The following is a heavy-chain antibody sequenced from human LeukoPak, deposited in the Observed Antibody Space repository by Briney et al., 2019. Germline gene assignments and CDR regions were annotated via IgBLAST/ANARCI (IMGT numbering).Heavy chain of an antibody. CDR2: INHSGST. J-gene: IGHJ4*02. CDR1: GGSFSGYY. CDR3: ATTRPKNYYGSGSYYNY. Sequence: SETLSLTCAVDGGSFSGYYWSWIRQPPGKGLEWIGEINHSGSTNYNPSLKSRVTISVDTSKNQFSLKLSSVTAADTAVYYCATTRPKNYYGSGSYYNYWGQGTLVTVSS. V-gene: IGHV4-34*01. D-gene: IGHD3-10*01.